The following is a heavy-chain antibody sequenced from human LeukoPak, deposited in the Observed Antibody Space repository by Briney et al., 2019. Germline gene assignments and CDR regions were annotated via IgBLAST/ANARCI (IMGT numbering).Heavy chain of an antibody. CDR2: IRSKAYGETA. D-gene: IGHD1-1*01. Sequence: GSLRLSCTASGFTFGDYAMSWIRQAPGKGLEWVAFIRSKAYGETADYAASVKGRFTISRDDSKAIAYLQMNSLKTEDTAVYHCTRDRGAYNLYDYWGQGTLVTVSS. V-gene: IGHV3-49*03. CDR3: TRDRGAYNLYDY. CDR1: GFTFGDYA. J-gene: IGHJ4*02.